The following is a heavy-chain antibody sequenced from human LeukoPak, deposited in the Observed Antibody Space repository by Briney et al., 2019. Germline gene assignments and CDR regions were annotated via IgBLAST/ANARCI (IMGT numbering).Heavy chain of an antibody. Sequence: GGSLRLSCAASGFTFSSYGMHWVRQAPGKGLEWVAVIWYDGSNKYYADSVKGRFTISRDNSKNTLYLQMNSLRAEDTAVYYCARDSGYDSFDYWGQGTLVTVFS. CDR1: GFTFSSYG. CDR2: IWYDGSNK. J-gene: IGHJ4*02. V-gene: IGHV3-33*01. CDR3: ARDSGYDSFDY. D-gene: IGHD5-12*01.